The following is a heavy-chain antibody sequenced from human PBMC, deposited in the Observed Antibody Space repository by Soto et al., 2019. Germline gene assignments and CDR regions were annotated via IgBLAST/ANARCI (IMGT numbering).Heavy chain of an antibody. Sequence: VQLWEYGGGLVQPGGSLRLSCAASGFTFSGYAMSWVRQAPGKGLEWVSSITGSSGNTHYADSVKGRFTISRDNSKNTLYLQMISLRAEDTAVYYCAKRVSGRYFADYWGQGTLVTVSS. CDR1: GFTFSGYA. CDR3: AKRVSGRYFADY. V-gene: IGHV3-23*01. D-gene: IGHD6-19*01. CDR2: ITGSSGNT. J-gene: IGHJ4*02.